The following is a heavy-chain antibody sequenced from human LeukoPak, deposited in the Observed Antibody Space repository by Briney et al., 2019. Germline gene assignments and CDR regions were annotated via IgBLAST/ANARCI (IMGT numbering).Heavy chain of an antibody. J-gene: IGHJ4*02. D-gene: IGHD1-26*01. Sequence: PSETLSLTCTVSGGSLSNYYWSWIQQPAGKGLEWIGYIYYSGSTNYNPSLKSRVTISVDTSKNQVSLKLSSVTAADTAVYYCARHSTWELRLDYWGQGTLVTVSS. CDR3: ARHSTWELRLDY. V-gene: IGHV4-59*08. CDR1: GGSLSNYY. CDR2: IYYSGST.